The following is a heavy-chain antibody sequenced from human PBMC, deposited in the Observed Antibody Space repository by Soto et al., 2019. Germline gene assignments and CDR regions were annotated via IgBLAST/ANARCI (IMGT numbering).Heavy chain of an antibody. Sequence: QVQLQESGPGLVRPSETLSLTCTVSGDSLSTYYRSWIRQPAGERLEWIGRIHDTGRTNYNPSLKSRVTMSVDTSKNQFALRVNSVTAADTAVYYCARESVSGTYRFDSWGQGTLVTVSS. CDR2: IHDTGRT. D-gene: IGHD3-16*02. J-gene: IGHJ4*02. CDR3: ARESVSGTYRFDS. CDR1: GDSLSTYY. V-gene: IGHV4-4*07.